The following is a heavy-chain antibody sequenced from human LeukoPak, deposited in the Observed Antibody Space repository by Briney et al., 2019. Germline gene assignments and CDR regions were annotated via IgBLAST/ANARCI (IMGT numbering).Heavy chain of an antibody. CDR2: MYISGRT. J-gene: IGHJ6*02. Sequence: SQTLSLTCTVSGGPITSDYWSWIRQPAGKGLEWIGHMYISGRTNYNPALKSRVTMLADKSKNQFSLKLSSVTAADTAVYYCARVRGRSMDVWGQGITVTVSS. D-gene: IGHD5-12*01. CDR3: ARVRGRSMDV. CDR1: GGPITSDY. V-gene: IGHV4-4*07.